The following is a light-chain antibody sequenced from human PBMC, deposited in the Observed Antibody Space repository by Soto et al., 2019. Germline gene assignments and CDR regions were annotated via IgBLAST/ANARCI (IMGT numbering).Light chain of an antibody. Sequence: QPVLTQSPSASASLGASVKLTCTLSSGHSSYAIAWHQQQPEKGPRYLMKLDSDGSHTKGDAIPDRFSGSSSGAERYLTIPSLQSEDEADYHCQTWGTGIHVVFGGGPKLTVL. V-gene: IGLV4-69*01. CDR2: LDSDGSH. CDR1: SGHSSYA. CDR3: QTWGTGIHVV. J-gene: IGLJ2*01.